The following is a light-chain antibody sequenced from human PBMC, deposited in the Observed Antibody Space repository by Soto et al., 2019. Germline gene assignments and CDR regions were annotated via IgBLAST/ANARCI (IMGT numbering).Light chain of an antibody. J-gene: IGLJ1*01. CDR1: SSDVGGYNY. CDR2: EVS. V-gene: IGLV2-14*01. Sequence: QSALTQPASVSGSPGQSITISCTGTSSDVGGYNYVSWYQQHPGKAPKLMIYEVSNRPSGVSNRFSGSKSGNTASLTISGPQSEDEDDYSCSSYTSSSTYVFGTGTKLTVL. CDR3: SSYTSSSTYV.